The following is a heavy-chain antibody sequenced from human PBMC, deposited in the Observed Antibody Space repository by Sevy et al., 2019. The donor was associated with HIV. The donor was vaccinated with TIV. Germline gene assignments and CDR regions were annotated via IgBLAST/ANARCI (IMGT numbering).Heavy chain of an antibody. J-gene: IGHJ4*02. CDR3: ARGPSGNDYQWYVFDN. D-gene: IGHD1-26*01. Sequence: GGSLRLSCAASGFIFRNYWMHWVRQAPRKGLMWVARIDGGGSGTSYEESVKGRVTISRDNAKNTLYLQINSLGVEDTAAYYCARGPSGNDYQWYVFDNWGQGTLVTVSS. CDR2: IDGGGSGT. V-gene: IGHV3-74*01. CDR1: GFIFRNYW.